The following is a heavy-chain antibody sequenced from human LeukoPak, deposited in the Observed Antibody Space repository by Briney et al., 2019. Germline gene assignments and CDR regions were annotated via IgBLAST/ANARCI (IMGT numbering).Heavy chain of an antibody. Sequence: GGSLRLSCAASGFTFSSYSMNWVRQAPGKGLEWVSSISSSSSYIYYADSVKGRFTISRDNAKSSLYLQMNGLRPEDTAVYYCARDDGDDISIVNDYYLDSWGQGTLVTVS. V-gene: IGHV3-21*01. CDR1: GFTFSSYS. D-gene: IGHD2/OR15-2a*01. J-gene: IGHJ4*02. CDR3: ARDDGDDISIVNDYYLDS. CDR2: ISSSSSYI.